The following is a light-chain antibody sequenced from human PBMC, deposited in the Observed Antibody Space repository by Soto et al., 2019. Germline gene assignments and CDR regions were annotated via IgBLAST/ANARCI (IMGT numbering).Light chain of an antibody. CDR3: QQRRSLQVT. J-gene: IGKJ5*01. Sequence: ESVLTQSPSTLSLPTGEGDTLSCRASQSINTYLAWYRQKPGQAPRLLIYDASKRATGIPARFSGSGSGTNFTLTISSLEPEDFAVYYCQQRRSLQVTFCQGTLLEIK. V-gene: IGKV3D-11*02. CDR1: QSINTY. CDR2: DAS.